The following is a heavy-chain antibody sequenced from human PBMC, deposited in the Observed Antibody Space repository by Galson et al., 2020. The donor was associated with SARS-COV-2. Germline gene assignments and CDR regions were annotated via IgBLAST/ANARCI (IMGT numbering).Heavy chain of an antibody. J-gene: IGHJ4*02. CDR3: GKLAEGRRSSEDY. CDR2: IYHSGTT. Sequence: YWNWVRQSPGKGLEWIGSIYHSGTTDYNPSLRSRVTTSLDPSKSRFSLNLVSVTAADTAMYYCGKLAEGRRSSEDYWGQGILVTFSS. V-gene: IGHV4-59*12. D-gene: IGHD3-10*01. CDR1: Y.